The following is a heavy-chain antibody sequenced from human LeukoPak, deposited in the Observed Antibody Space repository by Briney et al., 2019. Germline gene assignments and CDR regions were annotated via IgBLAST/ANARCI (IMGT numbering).Heavy chain of an antibody. CDR3: ARRRYQILFYLDH. J-gene: IGHJ4*02. D-gene: IGHD2-2*01. Sequence: TGGSLRLSCAASGFTLGNYWMSWVRQAPGKGLEWVANIKQDGSEKYYVDSVKGRFTISRDNAKNSLYLQMNSLRAEDTAVYYCARRRYQILFYLDHWGQGALVTVSS. V-gene: IGHV3-7*01. CDR1: GFTLGNYW. CDR2: IKQDGSEK.